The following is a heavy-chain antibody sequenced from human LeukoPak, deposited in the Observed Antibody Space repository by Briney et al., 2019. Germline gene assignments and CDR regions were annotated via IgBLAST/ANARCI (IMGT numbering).Heavy chain of an antibody. J-gene: IGHJ4*02. Sequence: QPGGSLRHSCAASGFTFSSYAMHWGPQAPGKGLEGGSYISSSGTTIPYAQSVKGRFTITRDNAHNPLTLHMNALRADDTAVYYCAKDGGTHFDHWGQGTLVTVSS. D-gene: IGHD1-26*01. CDR1: GFTFSSYA. CDR2: ISSSGTTI. CDR3: AKDGGTHFDH. V-gene: IGHV3-48*03.